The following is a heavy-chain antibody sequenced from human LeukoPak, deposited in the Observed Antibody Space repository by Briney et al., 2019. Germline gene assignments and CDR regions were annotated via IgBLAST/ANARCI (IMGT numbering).Heavy chain of an antibody. V-gene: IGHV4-39*07. Sequence: SETLSLTCTVSGGSISSSNYYWGWIRRPPGKGLEWIGSIYYSGSTYYNPSLKSRVTISVDTSKNQFSLKLGSVTAADTAVYYCARGTLWFGELLYAYMDVWGKGTTVTVSS. D-gene: IGHD3-10*01. CDR2: IYYSGST. CDR3: ARGTLWFGELLYAYMDV. CDR1: GGSISSSNYY. J-gene: IGHJ6*03.